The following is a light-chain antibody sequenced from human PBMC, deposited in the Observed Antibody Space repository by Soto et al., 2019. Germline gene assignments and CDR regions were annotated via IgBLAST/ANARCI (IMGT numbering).Light chain of an antibody. CDR3: QQYINWPPSIT. CDR2: GAS. V-gene: IGKV3-15*01. Sequence: EIVMTQSPATLSVSSGERATLSCRASQSVSSNLAWYQQKPGKAPRLLIYGASTRATGIPARFSGSRSGTKFILTICSLLFEDFAVYYCQQYINWPPSITFGQGTRLEIK. CDR1: QSVSSN. J-gene: IGKJ5*01.